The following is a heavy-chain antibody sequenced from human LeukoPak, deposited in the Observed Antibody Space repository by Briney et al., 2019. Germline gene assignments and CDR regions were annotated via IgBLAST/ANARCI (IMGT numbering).Heavy chain of an antibody. CDR3: ARVLSWDFDY. J-gene: IGHJ4*02. CDR1: GGSISSYY. CDR2: IYYSGST. D-gene: IGHD2/OR15-2a*01. Sequence: PSETLSLTCTVSGGSISSYYWSWIRQPPGKGLEWIGYIYYSGSTNYNPSLKSRVTISVDTSKNQFSLRLSSVTAADTAVYYCARVLSWDFDYWGQGTLVTVSS. V-gene: IGHV4-59*01.